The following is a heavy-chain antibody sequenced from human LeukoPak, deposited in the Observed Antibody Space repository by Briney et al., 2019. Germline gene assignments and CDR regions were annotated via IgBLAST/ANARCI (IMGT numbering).Heavy chain of an antibody. CDR2: IYSGGST. Sequence: GGSLRLSCAASGLTFSSYAMSWVRQAPGKGLEWVSVIYSGGSTYYADSVKGRFTISRDNSKNTLYLQMNSLRAEDTAVYYCARESVYWGQGTLVTVSS. J-gene: IGHJ4*02. V-gene: IGHV3-66*01. CDR1: GLTFSSYA. CDR3: ARESVY.